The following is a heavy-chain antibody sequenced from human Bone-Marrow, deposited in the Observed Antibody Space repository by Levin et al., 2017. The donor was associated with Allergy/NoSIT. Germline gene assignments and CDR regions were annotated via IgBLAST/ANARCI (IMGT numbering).Heavy chain of an antibody. D-gene: IGHD3-22*01. CDR3: AKDQPPPMYYYDSSGYYD. J-gene: IGHJ4*02. Sequence: GESLKISCAASGFTFSSYAMSWVRQAPGKGLEWVSAISGSGGSTYYADSVKGRFTISRDNSKNTLYLQMNSLRAEDTAVYYCAKDQPPPMYYYDSSGYYDWGQGTLVTVSS. V-gene: IGHV3-23*01. CDR1: GFTFSSYA. CDR2: ISGSGGST.